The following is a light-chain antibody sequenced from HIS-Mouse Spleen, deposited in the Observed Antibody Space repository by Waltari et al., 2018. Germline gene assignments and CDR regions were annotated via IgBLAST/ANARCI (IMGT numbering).Light chain of an antibody. CDR1: QSVSSN. CDR3: QQYNNWPPYT. J-gene: IGKJ2*01. Sequence: ELVMTQSPATLSVSPGDRATLPCRASQSVSSNFAWYQQKPGQAPRLLIYGEATRATGIPARFSGSGSGTEFTLTISSMQSEDFAVYYCQQYNNWPPYTFGQGTKLEIK. V-gene: IGKV3-15*01. CDR2: GEA.